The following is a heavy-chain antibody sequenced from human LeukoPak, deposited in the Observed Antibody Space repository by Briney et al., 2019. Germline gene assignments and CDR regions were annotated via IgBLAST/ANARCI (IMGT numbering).Heavy chain of an antibody. CDR3: ASRDGYNNFDY. CDR1: GGSFSGYY. Sequence: SETLSLTCAVYGGSFSGYYWSWIRQPPGRGLEWIGEINHSGSTNYNPSLKSRVTISVDTSKNQFSLKLSSVTAADTAVYYCASRDGYNNFDYWGQGTLSPSPQ. D-gene: IGHD5-24*01. CDR2: INHSGST. V-gene: IGHV4-34*01. J-gene: IGHJ4*02.